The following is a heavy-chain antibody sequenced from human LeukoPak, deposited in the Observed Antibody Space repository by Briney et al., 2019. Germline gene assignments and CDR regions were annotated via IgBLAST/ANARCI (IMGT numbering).Heavy chain of an antibody. D-gene: IGHD4-11*01. V-gene: IGHV4-34*01. Sequence: TGGSLRLSCAASGFTFSSYWMTWVRQPPGKGLEWIGEINHSGSTNYNPSLKSRVTISVDTSKNQFSLKLSSVTAADTAVYYCARVANVPTVTENFDYWGQGTLVTVSS. CDR3: ARVANVPTVTENFDY. CDR1: GFTFSSYW. CDR2: INHSGST. J-gene: IGHJ4*02.